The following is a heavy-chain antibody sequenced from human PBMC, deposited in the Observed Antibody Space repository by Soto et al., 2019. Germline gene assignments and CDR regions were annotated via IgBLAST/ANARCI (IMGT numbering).Heavy chain of an antibody. Sequence: QVQLVQSGAEVKKPGSSVKVSCKASGGTFSSYAISWVRQAPGQGLEWMRGIIPIFGTANYAQKFQGRVTITADESTSTAYMELSSLRSEDTVVYYCARDLGYLRTGLMYYFDYWGQGTLDTVSS. J-gene: IGHJ4*02. D-gene: IGHD7-27*01. CDR3: ARDLGYLRTGLMYYFDY. CDR1: GGTFSSYA. CDR2: IIPIFGTA. V-gene: IGHV1-69*12.